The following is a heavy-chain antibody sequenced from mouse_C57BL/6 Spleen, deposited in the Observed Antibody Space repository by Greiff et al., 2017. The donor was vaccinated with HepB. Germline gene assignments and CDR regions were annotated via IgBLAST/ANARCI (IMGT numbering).Heavy chain of an antibody. D-gene: IGHD1-1*01. Sequence: VQLQQSGPELVKPGASVKISCKASGYTFTDYYMNWVKQSHGKSLEWIGDINPNNGGTSYNQKFKGKATLTVDKSSSTAYMELRSLTSEDSAVYYCARGHYGRPWFAYWGQGTLVTVSA. CDR1: GYTFTDYY. CDR3: ARGHYGRPWFAY. CDR2: INPNNGGT. J-gene: IGHJ3*01. V-gene: IGHV1-26*01.